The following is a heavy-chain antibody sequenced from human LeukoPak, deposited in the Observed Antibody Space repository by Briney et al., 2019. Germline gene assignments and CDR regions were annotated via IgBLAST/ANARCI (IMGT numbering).Heavy chain of an antibody. J-gene: IGHJ4*02. V-gene: IGHV4-61*02. Sequence: SQTLSLTCSVSGGSISSDNYYWPWIRQPAGTGLEWIGRFHTGGGANYNPSLKSRVTIPVDTSKNQFSLRLNSVTAADTAIYYCAREEYYDDSGYYFRYFDSWGQGTLVTVSS. CDR1: GGSISSDNYY. D-gene: IGHD3-22*01. CDR2: FHTGGGA. CDR3: AREEYYDDSGYYFRYFDS.